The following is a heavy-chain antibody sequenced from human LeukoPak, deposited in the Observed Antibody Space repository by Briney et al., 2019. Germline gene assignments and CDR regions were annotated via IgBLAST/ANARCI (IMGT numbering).Heavy chain of an antibody. D-gene: IGHD2-15*01. J-gene: IGHJ4*02. V-gene: IGHV4-61*02. CDR1: GGSISSGSYY. CDR2: IYTSGST. CDR3: ARVSQDCSGGSCYTDYYFDY. Sequence: SQTLSLTCTVSGGSISSGSYYWSWLRQPAGKGLEWIGRIYTSGSTNYNPSLKSRVTISVDTSKNQSSLKLSSVTAADTAVYYCARVSQDCSGGSCYTDYYFDYWGQGTLVTVSS.